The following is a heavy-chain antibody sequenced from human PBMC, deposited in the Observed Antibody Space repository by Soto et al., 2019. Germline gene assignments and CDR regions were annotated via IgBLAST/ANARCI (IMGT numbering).Heavy chain of an antibody. Sequence: PGGSLRLSCAASGFIFSDFAMHWVRQAPGKGLEWVAEIWYDGSNEYYGDSVKGRFTISRDNSKNTLYLQLNSLRAEDTAVHYCARVPEAGRPLFDYWGQGALVTVSS. D-gene: IGHD6-6*01. CDR3: ARVPEAGRPLFDY. J-gene: IGHJ4*02. CDR2: IWYDGSNE. V-gene: IGHV3-33*01. CDR1: GFIFSDFA.